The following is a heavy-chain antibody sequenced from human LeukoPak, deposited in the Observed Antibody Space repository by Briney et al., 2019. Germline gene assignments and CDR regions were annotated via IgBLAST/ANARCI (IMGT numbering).Heavy chain of an antibody. Sequence: HPGGSLRLSCAASGFTVSSSYVSWVRQAPGKGLEWVSVIYSGGITYYADSVKGRFTFSRDNSKNTLYLQMNSLRVDDTAVYYCARDAPGRYSSSWHGGAFDIWGQGTMVTVSS. CDR1: GFTVSSSY. D-gene: IGHD6-13*01. V-gene: IGHV3-53*01. J-gene: IGHJ3*02. CDR3: ARDAPGRYSSSWHGGAFDI. CDR2: IYSGGIT.